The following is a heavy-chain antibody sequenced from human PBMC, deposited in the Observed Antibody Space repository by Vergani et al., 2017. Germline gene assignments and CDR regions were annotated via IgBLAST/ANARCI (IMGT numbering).Heavy chain of an antibody. V-gene: IGHV1-69*13. CDR2: IIPIFGTA. CDR3: ARGYYYYDSSGYSAEYFQH. Sequence: QVQLVQSGAEVKKPGASVKVSCKASGYTFSSYAISWVRQAPGQGLEWMGGIIPIFGTANYAQKFQGRVTLTADESTSTTYMELSSLRSEETAVYYCARGYYYYDSSGYSAEYFQHWGQGTLVTVSS. D-gene: IGHD3-22*01. J-gene: IGHJ1*01. CDR1: GYTFSSYA.